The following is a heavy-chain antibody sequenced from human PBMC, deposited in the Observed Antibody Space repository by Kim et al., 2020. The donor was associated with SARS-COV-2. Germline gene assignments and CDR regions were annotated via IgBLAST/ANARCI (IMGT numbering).Heavy chain of an antibody. J-gene: IGHJ3*02. V-gene: IGHV4-34*01. D-gene: IGHD2-15*01. CDR1: GGSFSGYY. CDR2: INHSGST. Sequence: SETLSLTCAVYGGSFSGYYWSWIRQPPGKGLEWIGEINHSGSTNYNPSLKSRVTISVDTSKNQFSLKLSSVTAADTAVYYCARGGPLYWSSPVRSARVFDIWGQGTMVTVSS. CDR3: ARGGPLYWSSPVRSARVFDI.